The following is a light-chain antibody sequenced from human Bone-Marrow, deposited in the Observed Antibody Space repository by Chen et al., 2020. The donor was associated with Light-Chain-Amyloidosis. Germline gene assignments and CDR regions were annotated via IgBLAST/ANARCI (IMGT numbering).Light chain of an antibody. CDR3: SSYRGSSTWV. CDR2: AVT. Sequence: QSALTKPASVSGSPGQSITISCTGTSSDVGAYNYVSWYQQHPGKAPKVMIDAVTNRPSGVSYLFSGSKAGNTASLTSSGLQAENEADYYCSSYRGSSTWVFGGGTKLTVL. CDR1: SSDVGAYNY. V-gene: IGLV2-14*01. J-gene: IGLJ3*02.